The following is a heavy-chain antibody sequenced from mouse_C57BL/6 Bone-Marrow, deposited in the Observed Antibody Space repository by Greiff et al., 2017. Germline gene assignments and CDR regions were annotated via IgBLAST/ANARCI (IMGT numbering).Heavy chain of an antibody. Sequence: SGPELVKPGASVKIPCKASGYTFTDYNMDWVKQSHGQSLEWIGDIHPNNGGTIYNQKFKGKATLTVEKSSSTAYMELRSLTSEDTAVYYCARCPSMDYWGQGTSVTVSS. V-gene: IGHV1-18*01. J-gene: IGHJ4*01. CDR2: IHPNNGGT. CDR3: ARCPSMDY. CDR1: GYTFTDYN.